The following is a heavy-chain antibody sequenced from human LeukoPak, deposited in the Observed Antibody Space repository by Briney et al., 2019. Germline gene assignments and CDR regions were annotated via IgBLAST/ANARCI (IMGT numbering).Heavy chain of an antibody. Sequence: GASVKVSCKASGYTFTNYYMHWVRQAPGQGLEWMGIINPSSGSTSYAQKFQGRVTMTRDTSTSTVYLELSRLGSEDTAVYFCARVVPRYYDTSGANWFDPWGQGTLVTVSS. D-gene: IGHD3-22*01. CDR3: ARVVPRYYDTSGANWFDP. J-gene: IGHJ5*02. CDR1: GYTFTNYY. CDR2: INPSSGST. V-gene: IGHV1-46*01.